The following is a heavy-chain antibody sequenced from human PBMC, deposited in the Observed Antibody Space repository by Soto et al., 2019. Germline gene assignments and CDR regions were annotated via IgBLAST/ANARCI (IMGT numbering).Heavy chain of an antibody. J-gene: IGHJ6*02. D-gene: IGHD3-10*01. CDR3: ARDHYYGSGSYNYYYYGMDV. V-gene: IGHV3-30-3*01. CDR2: ISYDGSNK. Sequence: PGGSLILSCAAAGFTFSSYAMHWVRQAPGKGLEWVAVISYDGSNKYYADSVKGRFTISRDNSKNTLYLQMNSLRAEDTAVYYCARDHYYGSGSYNYYYYGMDVWGQGTTVTVSS. CDR1: GFTFSSYA.